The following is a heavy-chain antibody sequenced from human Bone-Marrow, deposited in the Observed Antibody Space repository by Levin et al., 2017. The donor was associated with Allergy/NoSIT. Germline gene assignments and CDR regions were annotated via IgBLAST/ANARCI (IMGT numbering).Heavy chain of an antibody. Sequence: ASVKVSCKASGSTFSGYYIHWVRQAPGQGLEWMGRITPNTGGTNSAQKFRGRVTMTRDTSISTVYIELRNLRSDDTAVYYCARDRGENWFDPWGQGTLVTVAS. CDR3: ARDRGENWFDP. J-gene: IGHJ5*02. D-gene: IGHD3-10*01. V-gene: IGHV1-2*06. CDR1: GSTFSGYY. CDR2: ITPNTGGT.